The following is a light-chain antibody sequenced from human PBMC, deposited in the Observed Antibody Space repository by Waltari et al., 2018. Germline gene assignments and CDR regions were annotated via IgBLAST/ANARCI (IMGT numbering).Light chain of an antibody. CDR1: QDIYRD. V-gene: IGKV3-11*01. CDR2: DAS. CDR3: QQQHNWPLT. Sequence: EIGLTQSPAALVLFPRESAPLSCRARQDIYRDLGLYQQKPGQAPSLLIHDASTRAAGIAPRFIGGGSGTDFTLTIRSLEPEDFALYYCQQQHNWPLTFGGGTKLEI. J-gene: IGKJ4*01.